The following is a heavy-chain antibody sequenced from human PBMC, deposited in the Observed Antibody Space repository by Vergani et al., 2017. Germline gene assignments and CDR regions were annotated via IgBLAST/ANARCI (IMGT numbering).Heavy chain of an antibody. CDR2: INHSGST. CDR1: GGSFSGYY. CDR3: ARVEPTLRPFDY. J-gene: IGHJ4*02. V-gene: IGHV4-34*01. D-gene: IGHD3-10*01. Sequence: QVQPQQWGAGLLKPSETLSLTCAVYGGSFSGYYWSWIRQPPGKGLEWIGEINHSGSTNYNPSLKSRVTISVDTSKNQFSLKLSSVAAADTAVYYCARVEPTLRPFDYWGQGTLVTVSS.